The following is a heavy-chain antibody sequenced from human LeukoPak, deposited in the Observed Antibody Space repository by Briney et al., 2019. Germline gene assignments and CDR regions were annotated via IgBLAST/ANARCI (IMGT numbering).Heavy chain of an antibody. J-gene: IGHJ6*02. CDR2: IYYSGST. CDR1: GGSISSYY. D-gene: IGHD4-17*01. V-gene: IGHV4-59*08. CDR3: ARLLVPTTYFYYYYGMDV. Sequence: SETLSLTCTVSGGSISSYYWSWIRQPPGKGLEWIGHIYYSGSTNYNPSLKSRVTISVDTSKNPFSLKLSSVTAADTAVYYCARLLVPTTYFYYYYGMDVWGQGTTVTVSS.